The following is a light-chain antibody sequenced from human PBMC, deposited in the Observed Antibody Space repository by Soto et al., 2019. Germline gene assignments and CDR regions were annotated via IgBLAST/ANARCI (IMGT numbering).Light chain of an antibody. CDR1: QSISSW. CDR2: KAS. V-gene: IGKV1-5*03. CDR3: QQYNSPLS. Sequence: IQMTQSPSTLSASVGDRVTITCRASQSISSWLAWYQQKPGKAPKLLIYKASSLESGVPSRFSGSGSGTERTLTISSLQPDDFATYYCQQYNSPLSFGGGTKGEIK. J-gene: IGKJ4*01.